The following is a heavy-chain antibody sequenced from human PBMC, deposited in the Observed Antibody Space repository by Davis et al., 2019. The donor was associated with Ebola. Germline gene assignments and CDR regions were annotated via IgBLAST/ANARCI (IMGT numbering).Heavy chain of an antibody. CDR1: GYPFTDFA. V-gene: IGHV7-4-1*02. CDR2: ITTNTASP. J-gene: IGHJ4*02. Sequence: ASVKVSCKASGYPFTDFAINWLRQAPAQRFEWLGWITTNTASPTYARGFSERFVFSLDTSVNTAFLQINNLRAEDTAIYYCARGMGELALNWGQGTLVTVSS. CDR3: ARGMGELALN. D-gene: IGHD3-16*01.